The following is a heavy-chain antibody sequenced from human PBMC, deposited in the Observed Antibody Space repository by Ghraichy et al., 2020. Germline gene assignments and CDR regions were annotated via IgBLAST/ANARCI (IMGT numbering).Heavy chain of an antibody. D-gene: IGHD2-2*03. V-gene: IGHV3-30*04. CDR1: GFTFSAYA. J-gene: IGHJ6*02. Sequence: GGSLRLSCEASGFTFSAYAMHWVRQAPGKGLEWVADISDAGSNEYYVDSVKGRFTISRDNSKNTLYLQMNSLRPEDTAVYYCARATREWMGRYYGVDVWGQATTVIVS. CDR3: ARATREWMGRYYGVDV. CDR2: ISDAGSNE.